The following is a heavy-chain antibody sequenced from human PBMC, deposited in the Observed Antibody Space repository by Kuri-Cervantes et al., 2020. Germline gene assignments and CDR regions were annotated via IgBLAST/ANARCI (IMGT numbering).Heavy chain of an antibody. Sequence: SETLSLTCTVSAGSIRSYYWGWVRQPPGKGLEYLGNIYSSGSTNYSPSLKSRVTLSVDTSKNQFSLKLSSVTAADTAVYYCAREMTQNWGSLYFQHYYYYGMDVWGQGTTVTVSS. CDR1: AGSIRSYY. J-gene: IGHJ6*02. V-gene: IGHV4-4*09. D-gene: IGHD7-27*01. CDR3: AREMTQNWGSLYFQHYYYYGMDV. CDR2: IYSSGST.